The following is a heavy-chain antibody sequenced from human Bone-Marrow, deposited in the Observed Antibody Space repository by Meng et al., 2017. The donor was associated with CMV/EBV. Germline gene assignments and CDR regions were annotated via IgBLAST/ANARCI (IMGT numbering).Heavy chain of an antibody. Sequence: GESLKISCAASGFTFSNYAMGWVRQTPGKGLECVSAIGERPDDTHYVEFVRGRIIISRDNSKNTLYLQMNSVTVDDTALYYCARDLNNGRYAGKGEFYWGQG. CDR1: GFTFSNYA. J-gene: IGHJ4*02. D-gene: IGHD2-8*01. V-gene: IGHV3-23*01. CDR2: IGERPDDT. CDR3: ARDLNNGRYAGKGEFY.